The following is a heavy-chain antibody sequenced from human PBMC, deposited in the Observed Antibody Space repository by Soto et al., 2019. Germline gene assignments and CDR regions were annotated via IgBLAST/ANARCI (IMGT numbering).Heavy chain of an antibody. CDR1: GYTFTSYG. D-gene: IGHD3-16*02. CDR3: ARDGPHVPTYDYVWWSYRLDAFDI. J-gene: IGHJ3*02. V-gene: IGHV1-18*01. Sequence: ASVKVSCKASGYTFTSYGISWVRQAPGQGLEWMGWISAYNGNTNYAQKLQGRVTMTTDTSTSTAYMELRSLRSDDTAVYYCARDGPHVPTYDYVWWSYRLDAFDIWGQGTMVTVSS. CDR2: ISAYNGNT.